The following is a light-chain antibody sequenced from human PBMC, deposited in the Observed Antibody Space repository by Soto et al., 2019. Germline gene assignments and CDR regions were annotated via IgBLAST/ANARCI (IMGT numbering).Light chain of an antibody. J-gene: IGKJ3*01. V-gene: IGKV1-12*01. CDR3: PQANSPFT. Sequence: DIQMTQSPSSVSASVGDRVTITCRASQGMSSWLAWYQQKPGKAPKLLIYAASSLQSGVPSRFSGSGSGTDFTLTISSLQPEDFATYYCPQANSPFTYGPGTKVDIK. CDR1: QGMSSW. CDR2: AAS.